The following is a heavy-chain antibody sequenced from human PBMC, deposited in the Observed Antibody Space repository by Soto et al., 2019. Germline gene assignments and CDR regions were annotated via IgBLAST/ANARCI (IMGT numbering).Heavy chain of an antibody. CDR3: ARGRIEARNYYYGMDV. V-gene: IGHV4-34*01. CDR2: INHSGST. Sequence: SETLSLTCAVYGGSFSGYYWSWIRQPPGKGLEWIGEINHSGSTNYNPSLKSRVTISVDTSKNQFSLKLSSVTAADTAVYYCARGRIEARNYYYGMDVWGQGTTVTVSS. CDR1: GGSFSGYY. D-gene: IGHD6-6*01. J-gene: IGHJ6*02.